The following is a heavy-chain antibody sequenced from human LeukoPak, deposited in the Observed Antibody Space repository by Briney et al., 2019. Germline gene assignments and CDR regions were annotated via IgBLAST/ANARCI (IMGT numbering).Heavy chain of an antibody. V-gene: IGHV3-48*01. Sequence: PGGSLRLSCAASGFTFSSYSMNWVRQAPGKGLEWVSYISSSSSTIYYADSVKGRFTISRDNAENSLYLQMNSLRAEDTAVYYCARDRWNHREWFDPWGQGTLVTVSS. CDR2: ISSSSSTI. CDR3: ARDRWNHREWFDP. J-gene: IGHJ5*02. D-gene: IGHD1-1*01. CDR1: GFTFSSYS.